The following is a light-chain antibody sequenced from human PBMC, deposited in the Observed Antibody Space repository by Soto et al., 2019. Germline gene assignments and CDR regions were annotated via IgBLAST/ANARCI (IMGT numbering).Light chain of an antibody. CDR2: DVS. CDR1: SSDVGGYNY. CDR3: CSYTTSNTRQIV. Sequence: QSALTQPASVSGSPGQSITISCTGTSSDVGGYNYVSWYQQHPGKAPKFMIYDVSNRPSGVSNRFSGSKSGNTASLTISGLQAEDEAAYYCCSYTTSNTRQIVFGTGAMVTVL. V-gene: IGLV2-14*01. J-gene: IGLJ1*01.